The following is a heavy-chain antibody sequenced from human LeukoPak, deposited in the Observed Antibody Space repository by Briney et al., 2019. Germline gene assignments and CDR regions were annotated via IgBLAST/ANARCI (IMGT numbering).Heavy chain of an antibody. J-gene: IGHJ6*02. V-gene: IGHV3-7*01. CDR1: GFTFSSYW. D-gene: IGHD7-27*01. CDR3: ARGGPTGALDV. Sequence: GGSLRLSCAPSGFTFSSYWMTWARQAPGKGLEWVANIKEDGSEKYYVDSVKGRFTISRDNAKNSLYLQMNSLRAEDTALYYCARGGPTGALDVWGQGTTVTVSS. CDR2: IKEDGSEK.